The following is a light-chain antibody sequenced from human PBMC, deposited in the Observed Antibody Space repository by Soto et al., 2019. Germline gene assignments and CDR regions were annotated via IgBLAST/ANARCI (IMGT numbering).Light chain of an antibody. Sequence: EIVLTQSPGTLSLSPGERATLSCRASQSVSSSYLAWYQQTPGQAPRLLIYGASSRATGISDRFSGSGSGTDFTLTISRLEPEDFAVYYCQQYGSSSWTFGQGTKVEIK. J-gene: IGKJ1*01. V-gene: IGKV3-20*01. CDR1: QSVSSSY. CDR2: GAS. CDR3: QQYGSSSWT.